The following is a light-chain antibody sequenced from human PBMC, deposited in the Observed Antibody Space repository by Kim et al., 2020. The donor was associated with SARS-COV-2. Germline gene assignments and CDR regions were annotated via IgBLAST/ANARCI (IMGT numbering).Light chain of an antibody. CDR1: QSISSW. Sequence: DIQMTQSPSTLSASVGDRVTITCRASQSISSWLAWYQQKPGKAPKLLIYKASSLESGVPSRFSGSGSGTEFTLTISSLQPDDFATYYCQQYNILAPCTFGQGTKVEIK. CDR2: KAS. CDR3: QQYNILAPCT. V-gene: IGKV1-5*03. J-gene: IGKJ1*01.